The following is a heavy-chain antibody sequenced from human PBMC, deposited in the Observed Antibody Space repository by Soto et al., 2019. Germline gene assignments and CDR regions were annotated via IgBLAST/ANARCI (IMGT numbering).Heavy chain of an antibody. J-gene: IGHJ6*02. CDR1: GGTFSSYA. CDR2: IIPIFGTA. V-gene: IGHV1-69*13. D-gene: IGHD3-3*01. CDR3: ARGGEKGWLQFGVVYYYYGMDV. Sequence: EASVKVSCKASGGTFSSYAISWVRQAPGQGLEWMGGIIPIFGTANYAQKFQGRVTITADESTSTAYMELSSLRSEDTAVYYCARGGEKGWLQFGVVYYYYGMDVWGQGATVTVSS.